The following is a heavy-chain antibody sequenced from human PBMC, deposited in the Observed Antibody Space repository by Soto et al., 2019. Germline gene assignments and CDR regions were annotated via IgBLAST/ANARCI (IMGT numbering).Heavy chain of an antibody. CDR1: GFTVSSFY. V-gene: IGHV3-66*01. CDR2: ISSDDST. D-gene: IGHD3-3*01. CDR3: ARDRFGGAYNFWH. Sequence: EVQLVESGGGLVQPGGSLRLSCAASGFTVSSFYMTWVRQAPGKGLEWVSVISSDDSTYYADSVKGRFTISRDNSKNTLYLQMTSLRAEDTAVYYCARDRFGGAYNFWHGGQGTLVTVSS. J-gene: IGHJ4*02.